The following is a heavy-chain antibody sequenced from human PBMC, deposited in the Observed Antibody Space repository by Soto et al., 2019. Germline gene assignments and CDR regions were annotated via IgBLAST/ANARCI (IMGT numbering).Heavy chain of an antibody. V-gene: IGHV3-23*01. Sequence: PSETLSLTCTVSGGSISSYYWSWVRQAPGKGLEWVSAISGSGGNTYYADSVKGRFTISRDNSKNTLYLQMNSLRAEDTAVYYCAKSITARPFDYWGQGVLVTVSS. D-gene: IGHD6-6*01. J-gene: IGHJ4*02. CDR2: ISGSGGNT. CDR1: GGSISSYY. CDR3: AKSITARPFDY.